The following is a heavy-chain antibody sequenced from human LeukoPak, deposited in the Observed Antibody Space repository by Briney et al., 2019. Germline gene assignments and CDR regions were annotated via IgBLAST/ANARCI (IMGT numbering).Heavy chain of an antibody. D-gene: IGHD3-22*01. CDR1: GGSFSGYY. V-gene: IGHV4-34*01. CDR2: INHSGST. CDR3: ARGRWLFRRFDY. Sequence: SETLSLTCAVYGGSFSGYYWSWIRQPPGKGLEWIGEINHSGSTNYNPSLKSRVTISVDTSKNQFSLKLSSVTAVDTAVYYCARGRWLFRRFDYWGQGTLVTVSS. J-gene: IGHJ4*02.